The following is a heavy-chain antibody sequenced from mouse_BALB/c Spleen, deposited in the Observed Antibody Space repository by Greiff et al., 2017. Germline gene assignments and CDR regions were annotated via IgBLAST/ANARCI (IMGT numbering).Heavy chain of an antibody. CDR1: GYTFTSYW. D-gene: IGHD1-2*01. V-gene: IGHV1S22*01. Sequence: LQQPGSELVRPGASVKLSCKASGYTFTSYWMHWVKQRPGQGLEWIGNIYPGSGSTNYDEKFKSKATLTVDTSSSTAYMQLSSLTSEDSAVYYCTRGKVTPAAYWGQGTLVTVSA. CDR2: IYPGSGST. J-gene: IGHJ3*01. CDR3: TRGKVTPAAY.